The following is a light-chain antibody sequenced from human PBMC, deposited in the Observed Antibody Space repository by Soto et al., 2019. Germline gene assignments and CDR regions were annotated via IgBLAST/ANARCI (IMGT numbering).Light chain of an antibody. CDR3: SSYTTSRGV. V-gene: IGLV2-14*01. J-gene: IGLJ1*01. CDR1: SSDVGVYNF. CDR2: EVS. Sequence: QSVLTQPASVSGSPGQSVTISCTGSSSDVGVYNFVSWYQQHPAKAPKFIIYEVSNRPSGVSNHFSGSKSDNTASLTISGLQPEDEADYYCSSYTTSRGVFGTGTKVTVL.